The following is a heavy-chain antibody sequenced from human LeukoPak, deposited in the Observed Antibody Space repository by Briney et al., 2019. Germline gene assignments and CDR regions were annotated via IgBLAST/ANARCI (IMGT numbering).Heavy chain of an antibody. Sequence: PGGSLRLSCAVSGFTFSSYAMHWVRQAPGKGLEWVAVISYDGSNKYYSDPLKGRFTISRDNSKNTLYLQMNSLRAEDTAVYYCARDRARNFDYWGQGTLVTVSS. V-gene: IGHV3-30-3*01. CDR3: ARDRARNFDY. CDR1: GFTFSSYA. J-gene: IGHJ4*02. CDR2: ISYDGSNK.